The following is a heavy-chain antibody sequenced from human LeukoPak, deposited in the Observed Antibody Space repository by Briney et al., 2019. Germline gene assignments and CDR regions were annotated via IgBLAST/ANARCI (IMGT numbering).Heavy chain of an antibody. V-gene: IGHV4-34*01. CDR1: GGSFSGYY. CDR2: INHSGST. Sequence: SETLSLTRAVYGGSFSGYYWSWIRQPPGKGLEWIGEINHSGSTNYNPSLKSRVTISVDTSKNQFSLKLSSVTAADTAVYYCARGGEGNYGSGRRGPGIDYWGQGTLVTVSS. CDR3: ARGGEGNYGSGRRGPGIDY. J-gene: IGHJ4*02. D-gene: IGHD3-10*01.